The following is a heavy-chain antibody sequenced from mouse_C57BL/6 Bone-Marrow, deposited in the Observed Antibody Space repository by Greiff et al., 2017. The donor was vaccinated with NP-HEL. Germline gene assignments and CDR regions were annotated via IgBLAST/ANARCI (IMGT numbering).Heavy chain of an antibody. D-gene: IGHD1-1*01. CDR3: ARRFITAVVAKNYYAMDY. CDR1: GFSLSTSGMG. CDR2: IYWDDDK. Sequence: VKLVESGPGILQSSQTLSLTCSFSGFSLSTSGMGVSWIRQPSGKGLEWLAHIYWDDDKRYNPSLKSRLTISKYTSRNQVFLKITSVDTADTATYDCARRFITAVVAKNYYAMDYWGQGTSVTVSS. V-gene: IGHV8-12*01. J-gene: IGHJ4*01.